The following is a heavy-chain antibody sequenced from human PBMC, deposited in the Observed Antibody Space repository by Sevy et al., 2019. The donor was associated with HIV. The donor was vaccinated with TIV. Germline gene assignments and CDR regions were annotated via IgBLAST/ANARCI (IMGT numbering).Heavy chain of an antibody. V-gene: IGHV3-15*01. CDR3: ITDPAYRGYDEEVINYYFYGMDV. J-gene: IGHJ6*02. CDR2: IKSEFDGGAI. Sequence: GGSLRLSCTASGFTFSSAWMSWVRQAPGKGLEWVGRIKSEFDGGAIDYAAPVKGRFTISREDSKNTVYIQMNSLKTEEKVVYYCITDPAYRGYDEEVINYYFYGMDVWGQGTTVTVSS. CDR1: GFTFSSAW. D-gene: IGHD5-12*01.